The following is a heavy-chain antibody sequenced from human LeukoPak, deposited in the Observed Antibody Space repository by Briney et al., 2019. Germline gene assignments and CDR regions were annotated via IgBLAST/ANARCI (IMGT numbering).Heavy chain of an antibody. J-gene: IGHJ3*02. Sequence: GGSLRLSCAASGFTFSSYSMNWVRQAPGKGLEWVSYISSSSSTIYYADSVKGRFTISRDNAKNSLYLQMNSLRAEDTAVYYCARKGSEGAFDIWGQGTMVTVSS. CDR3: ARKGSEGAFDI. CDR1: GFTFSSYS. CDR2: ISSSSSTI. V-gene: IGHV3-48*04.